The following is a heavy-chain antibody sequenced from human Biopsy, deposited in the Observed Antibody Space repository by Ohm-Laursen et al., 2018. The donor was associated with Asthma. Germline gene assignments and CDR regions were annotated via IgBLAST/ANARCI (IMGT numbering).Heavy chain of an antibody. CDR3: ARVRRYGDIFFGMDV. CDR1: GGYIDSHDWS. D-gene: IGHD4-17*01. J-gene: IGHJ6*01. CDR2: AHFSGST. V-gene: IGHV4-30-4*01. Sequence: TLSLTCIVSGGYIDSHDWSWCWIRQPPGKGLQWLGYAHFSGSTHYNPSLDRRIRMSVDTSKSQVSLSLTSVSAADTAVYFCARVRRYGDIFFGMDVWGQGTTVTVSS.